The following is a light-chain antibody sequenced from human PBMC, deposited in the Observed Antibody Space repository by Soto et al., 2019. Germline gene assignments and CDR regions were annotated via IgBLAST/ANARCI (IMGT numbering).Light chain of an antibody. CDR3: QQYHNSPRT. J-gene: IGKJ1*01. Sequence: EIVLTQSPGTLSLSPGERATLSCRASQSVSSGYLAWYQQKPGQAPRLLIYAASARATGIPDRFSGSGSGTDFTLTVSRLEPEDFALYYCQQYHNSPRTFGQGTKVEIK. CDR1: QSVSSGY. V-gene: IGKV3-20*01. CDR2: AAS.